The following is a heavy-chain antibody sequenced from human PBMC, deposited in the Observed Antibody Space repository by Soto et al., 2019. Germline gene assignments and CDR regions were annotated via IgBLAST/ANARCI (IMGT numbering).Heavy chain of an antibody. V-gene: IGHV3-33*01. J-gene: IGHJ6*02. CDR3: AREYSDMFDPPPNYYYYGMDV. CDR1: GFTFSSYG. Sequence: QVQLVESGGGVVQPGRSLRLSCAASGFTFSSYGMHWVRQAPGKGLEWVAVIWYDGSNKYYADSVKGRFTISRDNSKNPLYLQMNSLRAEDTAVYYCAREYSDMFDPPPNYYYYGMDVWGQGTTVTVSS. D-gene: IGHD3-10*02. CDR2: IWYDGSNK.